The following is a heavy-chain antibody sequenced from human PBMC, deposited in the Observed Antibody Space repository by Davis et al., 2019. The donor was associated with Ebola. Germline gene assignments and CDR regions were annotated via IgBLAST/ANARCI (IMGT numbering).Heavy chain of an antibody. CDR1: GYTFTSYG. CDR2: ISPYNGNT. D-gene: IGHD4-17*01. V-gene: IGHV1-18*01. Sequence: AASVKVSCKASGYTFTSYGITWVRQAPGQGLEWMGWISPYNGNTNYVQKLQGRVTMTTDTSTSTAYMELRSLRSDDTAVYYCARGVDYGEQFDYWGQGTLVTVSS. CDR3: ARGVDYGEQFDY. J-gene: IGHJ4*02.